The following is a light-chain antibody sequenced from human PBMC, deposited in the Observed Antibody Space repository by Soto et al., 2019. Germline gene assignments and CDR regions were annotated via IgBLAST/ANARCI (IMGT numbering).Light chain of an antibody. J-gene: IGLJ1*01. CDR2: DVS. V-gene: IGLV2-14*03. Sequence: QSALTQPASVSGSPGQSITISCTGTSSDVGGYNYVSWYQQHPGKAPKLLIRDVSNWPSGVSNRFSGSKSGNTASLTISGLQAEDEADYYCSSYTSSITYVFGTGTKLTVL. CDR3: SSYTSSITYV. CDR1: SSDVGGYNY.